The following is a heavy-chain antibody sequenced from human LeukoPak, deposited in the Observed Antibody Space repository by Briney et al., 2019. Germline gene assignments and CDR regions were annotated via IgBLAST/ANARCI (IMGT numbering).Heavy chain of an antibody. CDR3: AKDLGYSTYYDILTGYYPSDY. CDR2: ISGSGGST. Sequence: PGGSLRLSCAASGFTFSSYAMSWVRQAPGKGLEWVSAISGSGGSTYYADSVKGRFTISRDNSKNTLYLQMNSLRAEDTAVYYCAKDLGYSTYYDILTGYYPSDYWGQGTLATVSS. J-gene: IGHJ4*02. CDR1: GFTFSSYA. D-gene: IGHD3-9*01. V-gene: IGHV3-23*01.